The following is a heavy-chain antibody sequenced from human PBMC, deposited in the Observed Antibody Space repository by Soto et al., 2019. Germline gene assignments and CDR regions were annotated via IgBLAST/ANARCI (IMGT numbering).Heavy chain of an antibody. V-gene: IGHV3-7*03. CDR1: EFPFSDYC. CDR3: ARGWASLDY. CDR2: IKQDGSEI. J-gene: IGHJ4*02. D-gene: IGHD6-19*01. Sequence: XESLRLSCVVSEFPFSDYCMTGVRQAPGKGLEWVANIKQDGSEIYYVDSVKGRFTISRDNAKNSLFLQMNSLRAEDTAVYYCARGWASLDYWGQGTLVTVSS.